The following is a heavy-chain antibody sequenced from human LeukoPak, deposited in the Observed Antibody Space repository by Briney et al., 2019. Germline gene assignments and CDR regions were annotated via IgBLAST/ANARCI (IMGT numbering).Heavy chain of an antibody. CDR3: ARESSRRIVATIITEDYYYYYYMDV. J-gene: IGHJ6*03. CDR2: TYYRSMWYN. V-gene: IGHV6-1*01. CDR1: GDSVSSNSAA. D-gene: IGHD5-12*01. Sequence: SQTLSLTCAISGDSVSSNSAAWNWIRQSPSRGLEWLGRTYYRSMWYNDYAVSVKSRITINPDTSKNQFSLQLNSVTPEDTAVYYCARESSRRIVATIITEDYYYYYYMDVWGKGTTVTVSS.